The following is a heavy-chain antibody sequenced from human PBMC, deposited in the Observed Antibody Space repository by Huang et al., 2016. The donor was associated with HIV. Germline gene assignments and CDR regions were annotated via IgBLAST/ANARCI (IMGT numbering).Heavy chain of an antibody. Sequence: VQLVESGGGVVQPGRSLRLSCAASGFIFSNYGMHWVRQAPVKGREWVAVISYDGSNKYYTDSVKGRLTISRDNSKNALYLQMNSLRAEDTAVYYCARRAVAGIYYYYMDVWGKGTTVTVSS. CDR2: ISYDGSNK. CDR1: GFIFSNYG. CDR3: ARRAVAGIYYYYMDV. V-gene: IGHV3-30-3*01. J-gene: IGHJ6*03. D-gene: IGHD6-19*01.